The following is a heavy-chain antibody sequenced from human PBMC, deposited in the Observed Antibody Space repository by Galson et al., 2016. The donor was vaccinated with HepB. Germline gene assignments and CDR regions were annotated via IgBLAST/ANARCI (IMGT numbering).Heavy chain of an antibody. CDR2: LSANSGAT. CDR3: ATSTGYRSGWCAFDI. Sequence: SVKVSCKASGDTFTGYYIHWVRQAPGQGLEWMAWLSANSGATNYAQRFQGWVTMTRDTSISTAYMELTSLTSDATAIYYCATSTGYRSGWCAFDIWGQGTMVTVSS. D-gene: IGHD6-25*01. J-gene: IGHJ3*02. V-gene: IGHV1-2*04. CDR1: GDTFTGYY.